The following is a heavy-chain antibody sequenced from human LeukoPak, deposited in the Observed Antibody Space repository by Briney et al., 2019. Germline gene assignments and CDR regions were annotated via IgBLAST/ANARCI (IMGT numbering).Heavy chain of an antibody. CDR1: GGTFSSYT. CDR3: ARVGNYYDSSGYFAHGWFDP. J-gene: IGHJ5*02. CDR2: IIPILGIA. Sequence: GASVKVSCKASGGTFSSYTISWVRQAPGQGLEWMGRIIPILGIANYAQKFQGRVTITADKSTSTAYMELSSLRSEDTAVYYCARVGNYYDSSGYFAHGWFDPWGQGTLVTVSS. D-gene: IGHD3-22*01. V-gene: IGHV1-69*02.